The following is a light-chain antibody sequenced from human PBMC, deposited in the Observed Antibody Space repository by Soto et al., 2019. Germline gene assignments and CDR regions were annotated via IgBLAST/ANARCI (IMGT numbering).Light chain of an antibody. CDR1: QSISVW. J-gene: IGKJ1*01. Sequence: DIGMTQSPSTLSASVGDRVTITCRASQSISVWLDWYQQKTGKAPKLLIYKASSLESGVPSRFRGSGSGTELTITISSLQPDDFATYYCQQYNSYPWTFGHGTKVDIK. CDR3: QQYNSYPWT. V-gene: IGKV1-5*03. CDR2: KAS.